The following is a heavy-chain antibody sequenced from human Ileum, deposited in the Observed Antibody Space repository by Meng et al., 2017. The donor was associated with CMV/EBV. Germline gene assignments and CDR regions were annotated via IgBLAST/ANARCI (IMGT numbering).Heavy chain of an antibody. V-gene: IGHV3-66*02. CDR1: GFTVSSNY. J-gene: IGHJ6*02. CDR3: ARSQSVDTAMADYYYYYGMDV. Sequence: GGSLRLSCAASGFTVSSNYMSWVRQAPGKGLEWVSVIYSSGSTYYADSVKGRFTISRDNSKNTLYLQMNSLRAEDTAVYYCARSQSVDTAMADYYYYYGMDVWGQGTTVTVSS. CDR2: IYSSGST. D-gene: IGHD5-18*01.